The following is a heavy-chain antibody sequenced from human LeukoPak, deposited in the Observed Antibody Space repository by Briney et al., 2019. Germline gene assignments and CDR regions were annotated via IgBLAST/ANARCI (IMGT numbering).Heavy chain of an antibody. J-gene: IGHJ4*02. D-gene: IGHD2-15*01. Sequence: PGGSLRLSCAASGFTFSSYAMSWVRQAPGKGLEWVSAISGSGGSTYYADSVKGRFTISRDNSKNTLYLQMNSLRAEDTAVYYCAKNHIVVVVAAPFDYWGQGTLVTVSS. CDR3: AKNHIVVVVAAPFDY. V-gene: IGHV3-23*01. CDR1: GFTFSSYA. CDR2: ISGSGGST.